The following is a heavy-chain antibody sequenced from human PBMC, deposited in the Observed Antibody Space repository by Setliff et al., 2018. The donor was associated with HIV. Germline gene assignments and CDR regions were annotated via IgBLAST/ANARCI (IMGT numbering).Heavy chain of an antibody. Sequence: TSETLSLTCTVSGGSISSSSHYWGWIRQPPGKGLEWIGSIYFSGSTYYNPSLKSRVTISVDTSKNQFSLKLSSVTAADTAVYYCARDRSNWNYGKNYMDVWGKGTTVTVSS. CDR2: IYFSGST. J-gene: IGHJ6*03. V-gene: IGHV4-39*02. D-gene: IGHD1-7*01. CDR3: ARDRSNWNYGKNYMDV. CDR1: GGSISSSSHY.